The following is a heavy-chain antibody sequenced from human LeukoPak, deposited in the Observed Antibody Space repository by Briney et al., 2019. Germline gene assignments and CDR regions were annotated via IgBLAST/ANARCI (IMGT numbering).Heavy chain of an antibody. J-gene: IGHJ4*02. D-gene: IGHD2/OR15-2a*01. CDR2: IRYDGSNT. CDR1: GFTFNNYG. V-gene: IGHV3-30*02. Sequence: PGGSLRLSCAASGFTFNNYGMHWVRQAPGKGLEWLAFIRYDGSNTYYADSVKGRSTVSRDDSKNTLYLQMNSLRGDDTAVYYCAKDGTSYYYIYYWGQGTLVTVSS. CDR3: AKDGTSYYYIYY.